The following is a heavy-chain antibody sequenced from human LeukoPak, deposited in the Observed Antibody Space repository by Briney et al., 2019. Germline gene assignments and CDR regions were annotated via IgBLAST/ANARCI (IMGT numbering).Heavy chain of an antibody. V-gene: IGHV3-48*03. J-gene: IGHJ3*02. D-gene: IGHD6-19*01. CDR1: GFTFSSYE. Sequence: GGSLRLSCAASGFTFSSYEMNWVRQAPGKGLEWIAYISSSSSTIKYADSVKGRFTISRDNAKNSLYLQMNSLRAEDTAVYYCATERHSSGWYDAFDIWGQGTMVTVSS. CDR2: ISSSSSTI. CDR3: ATERHSSGWYDAFDI.